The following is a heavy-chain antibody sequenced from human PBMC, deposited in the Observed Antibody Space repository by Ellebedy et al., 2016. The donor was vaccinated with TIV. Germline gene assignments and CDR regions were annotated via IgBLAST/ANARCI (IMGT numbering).Heavy chain of an antibody. CDR2: INPSGGTT. CDR3: ARGNCSGGSCYYESYFDP. CDR1: GYTFTNYY. Sequence: AASVKVSCKASGYTFTNYYIHWMRQAPGQGLEWMGIINPSGGTTTYAQKFQGRVTLTRDTSTSTVYMELSSLRSEDTALYYCARGNCSGGSCYYESYFDPWGQGTLVTVSS. D-gene: IGHD2-15*01. V-gene: IGHV1-46*01. J-gene: IGHJ5*02.